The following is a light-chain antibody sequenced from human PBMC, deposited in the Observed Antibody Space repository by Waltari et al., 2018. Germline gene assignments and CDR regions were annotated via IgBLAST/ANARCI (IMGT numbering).Light chain of an antibody. V-gene: IGKV4-1*01. J-gene: IGKJ4*01. Sequence: DIVMTQSPDSLAVSLGERATINCKSSQTVLYSSNNKNCLAWYQQKPGPAPKLLIYWASTRESGVPDRFSASGSGTDFTLTISSLQAEDVAVYFCQQYYSAPLTFGGGTKVEIK. CDR2: WAS. CDR1: QTVLYSSNNKNC. CDR3: QQYYSAPLT.